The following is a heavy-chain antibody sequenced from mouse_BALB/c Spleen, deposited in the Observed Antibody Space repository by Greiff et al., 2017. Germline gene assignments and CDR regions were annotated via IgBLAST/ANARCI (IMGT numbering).Heavy chain of an antibody. D-gene: IGHD1-1*01. CDR3: ARKEGYYYGSSHAMDY. J-gene: IGHJ4*01. CDR1: GFTFSSYT. CDR2: ISNGGGST. Sequence: VMLVESGGGLVQPGGSLKLSCAASGFTFSSYTMSWVRQTPEKRLEWVAYISNGGGSTYYPDTVKGRFTISRDNAKNTLYLQMSSLKSEDTAMYYCARKEGYYYGSSHAMDYWGQGTSVTVSS. V-gene: IGHV5-12-2*01.